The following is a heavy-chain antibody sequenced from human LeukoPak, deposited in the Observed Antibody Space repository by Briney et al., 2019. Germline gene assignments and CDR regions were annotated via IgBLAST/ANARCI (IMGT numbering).Heavy chain of an antibody. CDR3: ARDYSSGWYGHYFDY. CDR1: GITFSSYS. Sequence: GGSLRLSCAASGITFSSYSMNWVRQAPGKGLEWVSYISSSSSTIYYADSVKGRFTISRDNAKNSLYLQMNSLRAEDTAVYYCARDYSSGWYGHYFDYWGQGTLVTVSS. V-gene: IGHV3-48*04. D-gene: IGHD6-19*01. J-gene: IGHJ4*02. CDR2: ISSSSSTI.